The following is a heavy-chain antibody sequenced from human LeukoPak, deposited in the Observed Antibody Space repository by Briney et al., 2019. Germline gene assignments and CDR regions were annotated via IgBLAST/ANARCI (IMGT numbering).Heavy chain of an antibody. CDR3: ASPTDSSGYNDAFDI. CDR1: GSTFSSYA. J-gene: IGHJ3*02. D-gene: IGHD3-22*01. CDR2: ISYDGSNK. V-gene: IGHV3-30-3*01. Sequence: PGGSLRLSCAASGSTFSSYAMHWVRQAPGKGLEWVAVISYDGSNKYYADSVKGRFTISRDNSKNTLYLQMNSLRAEDTAVYYCASPTDSSGYNDAFDIWGQGTMVTVSS.